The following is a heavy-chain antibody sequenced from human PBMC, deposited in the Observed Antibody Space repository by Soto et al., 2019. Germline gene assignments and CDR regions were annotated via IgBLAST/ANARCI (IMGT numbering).Heavy chain of an antibody. D-gene: IGHD3-10*01. CDR2: IYYSGCT. CDR1: GGSISSGGYY. CDR3: AGGESYYFDY. Sequence: SETLSLTCTVSGGSISSGGYYWSWIRQHPGKGLEWIGYIYYSGCTYYNPSLQSRVTITVDTSKNQFSLKLSSVTAAQTALNSVAGGESYYFDYCGQGTLVTVSS. J-gene: IGHJ4*02. V-gene: IGHV4-31*03.